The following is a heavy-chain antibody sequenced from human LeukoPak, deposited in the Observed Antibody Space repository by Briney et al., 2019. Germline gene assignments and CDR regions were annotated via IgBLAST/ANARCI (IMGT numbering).Heavy chain of an antibody. V-gene: IGHV1-2*02. CDR2: IDPNSGGT. CDR1: GYTFTGKF. Sequence: GASVKVSCKASGYTFTGKFIHWVRQAPGQGLEWMGWIDPNSGGTDYAQKFQGRVTMTTDTSTSTVYMDLRNLRSDDTAVYYCARDLDIVVVAAALRHYGLDVWGQGTTVTVSS. J-gene: IGHJ6*02. CDR3: ARDLDIVVVAAALRHYGLDV. D-gene: IGHD2-15*01.